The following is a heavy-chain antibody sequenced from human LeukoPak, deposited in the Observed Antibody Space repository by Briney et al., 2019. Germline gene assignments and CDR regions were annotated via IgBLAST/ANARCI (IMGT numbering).Heavy chain of an antibody. J-gene: IGHJ4*02. D-gene: IGHD3-9*01. Sequence: GRSLRLSCAASGFTFSSYGMHWVRQAPGKGLEWVAVISYDGSNKYYADSVKGRFTISRDNSKNTLYLQMNSLRAEDTAVYYCAEDPRTIVHYDILTGYYNSLFDYWGQGTLVTVSS. CDR1: GFTFSSYG. CDR3: AEDPRTIVHYDILTGYYNSLFDY. V-gene: IGHV3-30*18. CDR2: ISYDGSNK.